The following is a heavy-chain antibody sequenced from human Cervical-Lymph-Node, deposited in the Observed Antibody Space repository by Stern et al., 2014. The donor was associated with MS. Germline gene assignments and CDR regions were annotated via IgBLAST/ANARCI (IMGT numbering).Heavy chain of an antibody. CDR3: ALGGFGHYFEY. Sequence: QVQLGQSGAEVQKPGSSVKVSCRASGCTFSSSDISWVRQAPGQGLEWMGGIIPIIGTETYAQKYQGRVTITADESTSTAYMELSSLRSEDTAIYYCALGGFGHYFEYWGQGTLVTVSS. CDR1: GCTFSSSD. CDR2: IIPIIGTE. J-gene: IGHJ4*02. V-gene: IGHV1-69*01. D-gene: IGHD3-10*01.